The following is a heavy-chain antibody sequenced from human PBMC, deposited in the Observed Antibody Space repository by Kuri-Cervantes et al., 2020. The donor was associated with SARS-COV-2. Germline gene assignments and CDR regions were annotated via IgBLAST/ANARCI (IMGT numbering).Heavy chain of an antibody. V-gene: IGHV3-15*01. J-gene: IGHJ4*02. CDR3: AKDEGDIVVVPAATGY. CDR1: GFTFSNAW. Sequence: GESLKISCAASGFTFSNAWMSWVRQAPGKGLEWVGCIKSKTDGGTTDYAAPVKGRFTISRDDSKNTLYLQMNSLKTEDTAVYYCAKDEGDIVVVPAATGYWGQGTLVTVSS. CDR2: IKSKTDGGTT. D-gene: IGHD2-2*01.